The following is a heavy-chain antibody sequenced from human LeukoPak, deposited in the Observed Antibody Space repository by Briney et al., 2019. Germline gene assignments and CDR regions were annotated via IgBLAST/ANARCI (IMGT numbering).Heavy chain of an antibody. Sequence: ASVKVSCKASGYTFTSYDINWVRQATGQGLEWMGWMNPNSGNTGYAQKFQGRVTMTRNTSISTAYMELSSLRSEDTAVYYCARVKGGGGCSSTSCYWNGLYYYYMDVWGKGTTVTVSS. D-gene: IGHD2-2*01. CDR3: ARVKGGGGCSSTSCYWNGLYYYYMDV. CDR1: GYTFTSYD. CDR2: MNPNSGNT. J-gene: IGHJ6*03. V-gene: IGHV1-8*01.